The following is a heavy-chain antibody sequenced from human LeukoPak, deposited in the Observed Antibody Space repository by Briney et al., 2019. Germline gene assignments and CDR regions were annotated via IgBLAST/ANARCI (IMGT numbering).Heavy chain of an antibody. CDR2: INWNGGST. V-gene: IGHV3-20*04. D-gene: IGHD3-3*01. J-gene: IGHJ6*03. CDR3: AKFHTDFWSGYYGYYYYYYMDV. Sequence: RAGGSLRLSCAASGFTFDDYGMSWVRQAPGKGLEWVSGINWNGGSTGYADSVKGRFTISRDNAKNSLYLQMNSLRAEDTAVYYCAKFHTDFWSGYYGYYYYYYMDVWGKGTTVTVSS. CDR1: GFTFDDYG.